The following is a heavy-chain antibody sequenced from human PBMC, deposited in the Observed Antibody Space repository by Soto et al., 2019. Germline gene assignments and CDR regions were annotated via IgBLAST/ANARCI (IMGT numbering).Heavy chain of an antibody. D-gene: IGHD1-1*01. CDR1: GYTFTSYG. CDR3: ARWRYGDY. Sequence: QVHLVQSGAEVKKPGASVKVSCKASGYTFTSYGITWVRQAPGQGLEWMGWISAHNGNTDYAQKLQGRVIVTRDTSTSTVYMELSSVRSDDTAVYYCARWRYGDYWGQGALVTVSS. CDR2: ISAHNGNT. J-gene: IGHJ4*02. V-gene: IGHV1-18*01.